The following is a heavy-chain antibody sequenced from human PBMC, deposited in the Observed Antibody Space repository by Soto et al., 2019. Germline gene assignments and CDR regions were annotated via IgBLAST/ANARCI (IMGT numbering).Heavy chain of an antibody. CDR1: GGSVSSGSYY. D-gene: IGHD3-16*01. J-gene: IGHJ4*02. CDR2: IYYRGST. V-gene: IGHV4-61*01. Sequence: QVQLQESGPGLVKPSETLSITCTVSGGSVSSGSYYWSWIRQPPGKGLEWIGYIYYRGSTNYNPSLTSRVPISVYTSTNPSSLKRSSVTAADTAVYYGARNLWMSTFTTFHNWGQETLVTVSP. CDR3: ARNLWMSTFTTFHN.